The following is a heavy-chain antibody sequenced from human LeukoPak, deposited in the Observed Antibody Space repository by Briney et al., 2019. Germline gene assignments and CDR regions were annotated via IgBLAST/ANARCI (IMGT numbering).Heavy chain of an antibody. D-gene: IGHD5-18*01. V-gene: IGHV1-3*01. CDR3: ARDRGYSYGPQAFDI. J-gene: IGHJ3*02. CDR1: GYTFTSHD. Sequence: ASVKVSCKASGYTFTSHDINWVRQATGQGLEWMGRINAGNGNTKYSQKFQGRVTITRDTSASTAYMELSSLRSEDTAVYYCARDRGYSYGPQAFDIWGQGTMVTVSS. CDR2: INAGNGNT.